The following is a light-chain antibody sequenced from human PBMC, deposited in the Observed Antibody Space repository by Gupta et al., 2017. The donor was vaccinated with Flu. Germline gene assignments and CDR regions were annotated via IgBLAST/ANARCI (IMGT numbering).Light chain of an antibody. CDR1: QGISTD. CDR2: AAS. Sequence: DIPLTQSPSFLSASVGDRVTITCRASQGISTDLAWYLQKPGKAPKLLIYAASTLQSGVPSRFSGSGSGTEFTLTISSLQPEDFATYYCQQLDSYPLTFGGGTKVEIK. J-gene: IGKJ4*01. CDR3: QQLDSYPLT. V-gene: IGKV1-9*01.